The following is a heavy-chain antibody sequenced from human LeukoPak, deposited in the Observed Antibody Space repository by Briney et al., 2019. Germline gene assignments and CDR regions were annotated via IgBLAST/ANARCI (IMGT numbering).Heavy chain of an antibody. V-gene: IGHV3-48*04. CDR3: AREYGDYVVAFAFDI. D-gene: IGHD4-17*01. Sequence: GGSLRLSCAASGFTFSSYSMNWVRQAPGKGLEWVSYISSSSSTIYYADSVKGRFTISRDNAKNSLYLQMNSLRAEDTAVYYCAREYGDYVVAFAFDIWGQGTMVTVSS. J-gene: IGHJ3*02. CDR1: GFTFSSYS. CDR2: ISSSSSTI.